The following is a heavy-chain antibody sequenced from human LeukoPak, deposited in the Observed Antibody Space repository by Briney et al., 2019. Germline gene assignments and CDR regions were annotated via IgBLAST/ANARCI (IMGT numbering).Heavy chain of an antibody. CDR1: GFTFDDYG. Sequence: GGSLRLSCAASGFTFDDYGMSWVRQAPGKGLEWVSGINWNGGSTGYADSVKGRFTISRDNAKNSLYLQMNSLRAEDTALYYCARREGGWSSGYVDYSSQGTLVTVSS. V-gene: IGHV3-20*04. CDR3: ARREGGWSSGYVDY. CDR2: INWNGGST. J-gene: IGHJ4*02. D-gene: IGHD3-22*01.